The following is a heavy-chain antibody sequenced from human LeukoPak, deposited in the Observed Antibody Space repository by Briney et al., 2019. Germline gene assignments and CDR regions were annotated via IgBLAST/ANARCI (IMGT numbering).Heavy chain of an antibody. J-gene: IGHJ6*02. CDR3: ARTGTTFRYYYGMDV. D-gene: IGHD1-1*01. Sequence: PSETLSLTCTVSGGSISSYYWSWIRQPPGKGLEWIGYIYYSGSTNYNPSLKSRVTISVDTSKNQFSLKLSSVTAADTAVYYCARTGTTFRYYYGMDVWGQGTTVTVSS. CDR2: IYYSGST. CDR1: GGSISSYY. V-gene: IGHV4-59*08.